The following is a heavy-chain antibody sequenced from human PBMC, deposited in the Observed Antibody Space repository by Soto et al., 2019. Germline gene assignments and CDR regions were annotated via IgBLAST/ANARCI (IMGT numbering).Heavy chain of an antibody. Sequence: QVQLVQSGAEVKKPGSSVKVSCKASGGTFSSYAISWVRQAPGQGLEWMGGIIPIFGTANYAQKFQGRVTSTXXEXTXXAYMELSSLRSEDTAVYYCASSTRGSGDRNDAFDIWGQGTMVTVSS. V-gene: IGHV1-69*05. CDR1: GGTFSSYA. J-gene: IGHJ3*02. D-gene: IGHD2-15*01. CDR3: ASSTRGSGDRNDAFDI. CDR2: IIPIFGTA.